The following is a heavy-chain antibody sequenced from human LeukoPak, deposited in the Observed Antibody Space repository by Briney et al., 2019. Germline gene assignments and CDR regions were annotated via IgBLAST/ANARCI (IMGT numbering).Heavy chain of an antibody. J-gene: IGHJ4*02. V-gene: IGHV3-48*03. CDR3: ARELLGYDSSGYYS. D-gene: IGHD3-22*01. Sequence: GGSLRLSCAASGFTFSSYEMNWVRQAPGKGLEWVSYISSSGSTIYYADPVKGRFTISRDNAKNSLYLQMNSLRAEDTAVYYCARELLGYDSSGYYSWGQGTLVTVSS. CDR2: ISSSGSTI. CDR1: GFTFSSYE.